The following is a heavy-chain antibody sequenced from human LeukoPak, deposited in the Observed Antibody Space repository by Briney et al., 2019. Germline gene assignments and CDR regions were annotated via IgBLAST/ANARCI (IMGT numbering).Heavy chain of an antibody. V-gene: IGHV3-66*01. Sequence: PGGSLRLSCAASGFTVSSNYMSWVRQAPGKGPEWVSVIYSGGSTYYADSVKGRFTISRDNSKNTLYLQMNSLRAEDTAVYYCARGGYSYAFDYWGQGTLVTVSS. CDR2: IYSGGST. CDR1: GFTVSSNY. J-gene: IGHJ4*02. D-gene: IGHD5-18*01. CDR3: ARGGYSYAFDY.